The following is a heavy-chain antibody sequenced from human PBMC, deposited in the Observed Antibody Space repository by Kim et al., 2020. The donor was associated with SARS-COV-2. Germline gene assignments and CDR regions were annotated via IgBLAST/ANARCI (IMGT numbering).Heavy chain of an antibody. D-gene: IGHD6-19*01. J-gene: IGHJ4*02. Sequence: ASVKVSCKASGYTFISYGISWVRQAPGQGLEWMGWISAYNGNTNYAQKFQGRVTMTTDTSTSTAYMELRSLRSDDTAVYYCARDIFPFMAVAGAADYWGQGTLVTVSS. CDR1: GYTFISYG. V-gene: IGHV1-18*01. CDR3: ARDIFPFMAVAGAADY. CDR2: ISAYNGNT.